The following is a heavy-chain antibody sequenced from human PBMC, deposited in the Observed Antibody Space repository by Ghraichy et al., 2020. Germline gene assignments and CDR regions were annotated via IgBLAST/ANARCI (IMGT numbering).Heavy chain of an antibody. CDR3: AGRLVRGNYYYYMDV. J-gene: IGHJ6*03. Sequence: SETLSLTCTVSGGSISSSSYYWGWIRQPPGKGLEWIGSIYYSGSTYYNPSLKSRVTISVDTSKNQFSLKLSSVTAADTAVYYCAGRLVRGNYYYYMDVWGKGTTVTVSS. V-gene: IGHV4-39*01. D-gene: IGHD3-9*01. CDR1: GGSISSSSYY. CDR2: IYYSGST.